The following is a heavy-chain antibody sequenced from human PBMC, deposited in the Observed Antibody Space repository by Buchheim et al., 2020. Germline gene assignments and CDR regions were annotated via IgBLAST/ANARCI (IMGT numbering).Heavy chain of an antibody. J-gene: IGHJ6*02. CDR2: INQDGSEE. CDR1: GFTLSSYW. CDR3: ARDLIRLGYCSGGSCSKSIYYYYGMDV. Sequence: EVQLVESGGGLVQPGGSLRLSCGASGFTLSSYWLSWVRQAPGRGLEWVGNINQDGSEEYYVDSVKGRFSISRDNGKNSLILQMSGLRAEDTAVYYCARDLIRLGYCSGGSCSKSIYYYYGMDVWGQGTT. V-gene: IGHV3-7*01. D-gene: IGHD2-15*01.